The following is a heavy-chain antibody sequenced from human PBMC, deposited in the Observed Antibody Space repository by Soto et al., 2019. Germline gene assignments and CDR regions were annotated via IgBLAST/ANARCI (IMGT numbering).Heavy chain of an antibody. V-gene: IGHV4-34*01. D-gene: IGHD1-1*01. CDR3: ARALEAKIDY. CDR1: GGSFSGYY. CDR2: INHSGST. Sequence: TSETLSLTCAVYGGSFSGYYWSWIRQPPGKGLEWIGEINHSGSTNYNPSLKSRVTISVDTSKNQFSLKLSSVTAADTAVYYCARALEAKIDYWGQGTLVTVSS. J-gene: IGHJ4*02.